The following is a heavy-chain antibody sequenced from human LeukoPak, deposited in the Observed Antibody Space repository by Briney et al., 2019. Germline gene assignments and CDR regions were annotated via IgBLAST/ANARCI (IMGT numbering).Heavy chain of an antibody. Sequence: PGGSLRLSCAASGFTFSDYYMSWIRHAPGKGLEWVSCIRGSGSTIYYAASVKGRFTISRDNAKNSLYLQMNSLRAEDTAVYYCARDLGGYGLIDYWGQGTLVTVSS. V-gene: IGHV3-11*01. CDR3: ARDLGGYGLIDY. J-gene: IGHJ4*02. D-gene: IGHD5-12*01. CDR1: GFTFSDYY. CDR2: IRGSGSTI.